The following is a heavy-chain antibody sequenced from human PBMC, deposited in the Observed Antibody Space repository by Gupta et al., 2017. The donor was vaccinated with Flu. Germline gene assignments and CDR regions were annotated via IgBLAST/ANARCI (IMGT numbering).Heavy chain of an antibody. CDR1: GFTFCSSA. V-gene: IGHV3-23*01. Sequence: EVQLLESGGGLVQPGGSLGLSCAASGFTFCSSAMLWVRQAPGKGLEWVSAISGSGGSTYYADSVKGRLTISRDNSKNTLYLQMNSLRAEDTAVYYCAKNLYSTTTANDYWGQGTLVTVSS. J-gene: IGHJ4*02. CDR3: AKNLYSTTTANDY. CDR2: ISGSGGST. D-gene: IGHD6-13*01.